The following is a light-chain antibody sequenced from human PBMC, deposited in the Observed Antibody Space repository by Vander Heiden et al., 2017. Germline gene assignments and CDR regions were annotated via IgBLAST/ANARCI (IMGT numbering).Light chain of an antibody. CDR3: GTWDSSLSAWV. CDR2: ETN. Sequence: QSVLTQPPSVSAAPGQKVTISCSGSSSNIGNNYVSWYQQLPGTAPKLLIYETNKRPSGIPDRVSGSKSGTSATLGITGLQTGDEADYYCGTWDSSLSAWVFGGGTKLTVL. CDR1: SSNIGNNY. V-gene: IGLV1-51*02. J-gene: IGLJ3*02.